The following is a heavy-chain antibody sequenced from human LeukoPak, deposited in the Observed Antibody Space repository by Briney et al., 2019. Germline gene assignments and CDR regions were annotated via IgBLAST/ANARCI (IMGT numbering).Heavy chain of an antibody. CDR1: GGFISRRNW. CDR3: ARDRRGMVRGYYYYYYMDV. CDR2: IYHSGST. D-gene: IGHD3-10*01. J-gene: IGHJ6*03. V-gene: IGHV4-4*02. Sequence: SGTLSLTCAVSGGFISRRNWWSWVRQPPGKGLEWIGEIYHSGSTNYNPSLKTRVTISVDKSKNQFSLKLSSVTAADTAVYYCARDRRGMVRGYYYYYYMDVWGKGTTVTISS.